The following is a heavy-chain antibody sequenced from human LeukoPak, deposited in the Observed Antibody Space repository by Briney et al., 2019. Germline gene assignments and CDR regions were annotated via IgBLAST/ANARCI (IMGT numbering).Heavy chain of an antibody. V-gene: IGHV1-2*02. CDR2: INPNSGGT. J-gene: IGHJ4*02. Sequence: ASVKVSCKASGYTFTGYYMHWVRQAPGQGLEWMGWINPNSGGTNYAQKFQGRVTMTRDTSISTAYMELSRLRSDDTAVYYCARDESGDIVFDYWGQGTLVTVSS. CDR1: GYTFTGYY. D-gene: IGHD7-27*01. CDR3: ARDESGDIVFDY.